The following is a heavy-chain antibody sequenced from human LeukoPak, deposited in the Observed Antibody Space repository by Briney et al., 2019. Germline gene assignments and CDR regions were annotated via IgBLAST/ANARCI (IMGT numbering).Heavy chain of an antibody. CDR2: ILGSGGGNNT. Sequence: GGPLRLSCGASGFLFKIYAMRWVRHARGEGLEWVSTILGSGGGNNTYYADSVKGRFTISRDNSKNTLYLQMNSLRAEDTAVYYCAKEEWLGKMNYFDTWGQGTLVTVSS. CDR3: AKEEWLGKMNYFDT. V-gene: IGHV3-23*01. D-gene: IGHD3-3*01. J-gene: IGHJ4*02. CDR1: GFLFKIYA.